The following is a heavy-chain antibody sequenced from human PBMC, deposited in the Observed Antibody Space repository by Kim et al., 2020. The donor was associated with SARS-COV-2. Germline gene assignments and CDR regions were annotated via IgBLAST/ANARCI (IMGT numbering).Heavy chain of an antibody. V-gene: IGHV3-30-3*01. Sequence: GGSLRLSCAASGFTFSSYAMHWVRRAPGKGLEWVAVISYDGSNKYYADSVKGRFTISRDNSKNTLYLQMNSLRAEDTAVYYCARDLGGSSWYLDYYYGM. CDR1: GFTFSSYA. CDR2: ISYDGSNK. CDR3: ARDLGGSSWYLDYYYGM. D-gene: IGHD6-13*01. J-gene: IGHJ6*01.